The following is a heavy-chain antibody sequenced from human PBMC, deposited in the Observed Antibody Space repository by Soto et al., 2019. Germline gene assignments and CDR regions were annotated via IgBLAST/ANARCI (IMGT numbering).Heavy chain of an antibody. CDR1: GYTFTNYG. CDR3: ARDQYDSSGYYPGNWFDP. J-gene: IGHJ5*02. Sequence: ASVKVSCKASGYTFTNYGISWVRQAPGQGLEWMGWISAYNGNTNYAQKLQGRVTMTTDTSTSTAYMELRSLRSDDTAVYYCARDQYDSSGYYPGNWFDPWGQGTLVTVSS. CDR2: ISAYNGNT. V-gene: IGHV1-18*04. D-gene: IGHD3-22*01.